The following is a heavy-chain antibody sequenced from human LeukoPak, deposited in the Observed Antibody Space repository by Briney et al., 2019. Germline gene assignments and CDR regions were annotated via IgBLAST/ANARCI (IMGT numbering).Heavy chain of an antibody. J-gene: IGHJ1*01. V-gene: IGHV3-21*01. CDR3: ARGSFYYDSSGYYYDKYFQH. D-gene: IGHD3-22*01. CDR1: GFTFSSYS. CDR2: ISSSSSYI. Sequence: GGSLRLSCAASGFTFSSYSMNWVRQAPGRGLEWVSSISSSSSYIYYADSVKGRFTISRDNAKNSLYLQMNSLRAEDTAVYYCARGSFYYDSSGYYYDKYFQHWGQGTLVTVSS.